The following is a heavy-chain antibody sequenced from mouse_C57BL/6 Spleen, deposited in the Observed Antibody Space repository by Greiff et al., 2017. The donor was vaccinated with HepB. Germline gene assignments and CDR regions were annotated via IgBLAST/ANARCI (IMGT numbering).Heavy chain of an antibody. D-gene: IGHD2-3*01. J-gene: IGHJ4*01. V-gene: IGHV1-42*01. CDR1: GYSFTGYY. CDR2: INPSTGGT. Sequence: SGPELVKPGASVKISCKASGYSFTGYYMNWVKQSPEKSLEWIGEINPSTGGTTYNQKFKAKATLTVDKSSSTAYMQLKSLTSEDSAVYYCARWLLGYAMDYWGQGTSVTVSS. CDR3: ARWLLGYAMDY.